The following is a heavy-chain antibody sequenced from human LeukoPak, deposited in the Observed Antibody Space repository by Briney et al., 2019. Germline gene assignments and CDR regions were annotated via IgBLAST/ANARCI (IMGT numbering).Heavy chain of an antibody. V-gene: IGHV4-34*01. J-gene: IGHJ6*03. CDR3: ARHQAAPLNYYYYYMDV. D-gene: IGHD2-15*01. CDR1: GGSFSGYY. CDR2: INHSGST. Sequence: SETLSLTCAVYGGSFSGYYWSWIRQPPGKGLECIGEINHSGSTNYNPSLKSRVTISVDTSKNQFSLKLSSVTAADTAVYYCARHQAAPLNYYYYYMDVWGKGTTVTVSS.